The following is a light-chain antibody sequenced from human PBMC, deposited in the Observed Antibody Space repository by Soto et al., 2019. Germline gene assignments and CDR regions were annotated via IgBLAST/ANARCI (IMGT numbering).Light chain of an antibody. J-gene: IGKJ5*01. V-gene: IGKV3-11*01. CDR2: DTS. Sequence: EIVLTQSPATLSLSPGERATLSCRASQSVSAYVAWYQQKPGQAPRLLIYDTSNRATGVPARFSGSGSGTDFRLTISSLEPEDFAVYYCQQRTNWPPVTFGQGTRLEI. CDR3: QQRTNWPPVT. CDR1: QSVSAY.